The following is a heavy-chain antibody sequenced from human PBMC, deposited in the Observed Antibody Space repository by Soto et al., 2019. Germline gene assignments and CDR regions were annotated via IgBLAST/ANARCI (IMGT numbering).Heavy chain of an antibody. CDR3: ARGGPLISSGTDAFDI. D-gene: IGHD1-26*01. J-gene: IGHJ3*02. CDR1: GFTFSSYG. Sequence: GGSLRLSCAASGFTFSSYGMHWVRQAPGKGLEWVAVISYDGSNKYYADSVKGRFTISRDNSKNTLYLQMNSLRAEDTAVYYCARGGPLISSGTDAFDIWGQGTMVTVSS. CDR2: ISYDGSNK. V-gene: IGHV3-30*03.